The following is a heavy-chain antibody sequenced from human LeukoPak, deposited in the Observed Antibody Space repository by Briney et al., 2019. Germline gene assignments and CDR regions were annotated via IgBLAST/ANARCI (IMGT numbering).Heavy chain of an antibody. J-gene: IGHJ6*02. CDR3: AKDRTAAYEFWSGYYDYYYYGMDV. V-gene: IGHV3-23*01. CDR1: GFTFSSYA. CDR2: ISGSGGST. D-gene: IGHD3-3*01. Sequence: GGSLRLSCAASGFTFSSYAMSWVRQAPGKGLEWVSPISGSGGSTYYADSVKGRFTISRDNSKNTLYLQMNSLRAEDTAVYYCAKDRTAAYEFWSGYYDYYYYGMDVWGQGTTVTVSS.